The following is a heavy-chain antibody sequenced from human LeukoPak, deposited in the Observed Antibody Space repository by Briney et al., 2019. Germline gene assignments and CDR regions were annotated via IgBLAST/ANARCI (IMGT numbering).Heavy chain of an antibody. V-gene: IGHV3-30*02. CDR1: GFIFSSFG. CDR2: IQDDESNK. CDR3: AKQMVERPHYYYMDV. Sequence: GGSLRLSCAASGFIFSSFGMHWVCQAPGKGLEWVAFIQDDESNKFYADSVKGRFTVSRDNSKNTLFLQMNSLRPEDTALYYCAKQMVERPHYYYMDVWGKGTTVTVPS. D-gene: IGHD2-15*01. J-gene: IGHJ6*03.